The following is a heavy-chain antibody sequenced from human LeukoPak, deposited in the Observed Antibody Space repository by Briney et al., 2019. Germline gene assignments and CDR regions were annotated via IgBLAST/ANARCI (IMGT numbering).Heavy chain of an antibody. CDR2: INHSGST. CDR1: GGSFSGYY. V-gene: IGHV4-34*01. D-gene: IGHD2-8*02. J-gene: IGHJ6*03. Sequence: PSETLSLTCAVYGGSFSGYYWSWVRQPPGKGMEWIGEINHSGSTKYNPSLKSRVTISVEKSKKQFSLKLSSVTAADTAVYYCARTGSGGLDYYMDVWGKGTTVTVSS. CDR3: ARTGSGGLDYYMDV.